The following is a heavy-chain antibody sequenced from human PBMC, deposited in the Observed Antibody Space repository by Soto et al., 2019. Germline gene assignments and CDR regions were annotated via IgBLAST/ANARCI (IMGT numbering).Heavy chain of an antibody. CDR3: ARDGALGXARYCSGGSCYEEGTDY. V-gene: IGHV1-18*04. Sequence: ASVKVSCKASGYTFTSYCISWVRQAPGQGREWMGWISAYNGNTNYAQKLQGRVTMTTDTSTSTAYMELRSLRSDDTAVYYCARDGALGXARYCSGGSCYEEGTDYWGQGTLVTVSS. CDR2: ISAYNGNT. CDR1: GYTFTSYC. J-gene: IGHJ4*02. D-gene: IGHD2-15*01.